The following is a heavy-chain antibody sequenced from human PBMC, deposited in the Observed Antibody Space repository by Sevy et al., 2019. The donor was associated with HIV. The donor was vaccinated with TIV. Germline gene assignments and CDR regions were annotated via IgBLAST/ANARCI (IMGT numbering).Heavy chain of an antibody. CDR3: ARSRCSSGWGAFDY. CDR1: GYTFTGYY. J-gene: IGHJ4*02. V-gene: IGHV1-2*02. Sequence: ASVKVSCKASGYTFTGYYMHWVRQAPGQGLEWMGWINPNSGGTNYAQKFQGRVTMTRDTSISTAYMELRRLRSDDTAVYYCARSRCSSGWGAFDYWGQGTLVTVSS. CDR2: INPNSGGT. D-gene: IGHD6-19*01.